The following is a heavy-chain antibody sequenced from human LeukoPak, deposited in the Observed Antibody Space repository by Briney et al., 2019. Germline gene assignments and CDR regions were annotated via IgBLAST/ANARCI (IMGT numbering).Heavy chain of an antibody. D-gene: IGHD4-17*01. J-gene: IGHJ4*02. Sequence: GGSLRLSCAASGFTFSSYSMNWVRQAPGKGLEWVSYISSSSSTIYYADSVRGRSTISRDNSKNTLYLQMNSLRPEDTAVYYCVFGEGWGQGTLVTVSS. CDR3: VFGEG. V-gene: IGHV3-48*01. CDR1: GFTFSSYS. CDR2: ISSSSSTI.